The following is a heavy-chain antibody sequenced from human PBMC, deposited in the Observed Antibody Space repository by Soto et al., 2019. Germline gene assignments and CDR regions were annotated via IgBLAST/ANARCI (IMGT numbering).Heavy chain of an antibody. J-gene: IGHJ5*02. CDR2: INPSGGST. CDR3: ARDFVVATGALDP. Sequence: ASVKVSCRASGYTFTSYYMHWVRQAPGQGLEWMGIINPSGGSTSYAQKFQGRVTMTRDTSTSTVYMELSSLRSEDTAVYYCARDFVVATGALDPWGQGTLVTVSS. V-gene: IGHV1-46*01. CDR1: GYTFTSYY. D-gene: IGHD2-15*01.